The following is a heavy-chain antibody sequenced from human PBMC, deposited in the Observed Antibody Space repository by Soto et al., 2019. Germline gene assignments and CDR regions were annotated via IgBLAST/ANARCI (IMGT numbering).Heavy chain of an antibody. D-gene: IGHD3-22*01. J-gene: IGHJ4*02. CDR3: ARGGSGYTWFNEF. CDR2: IIPVFQTA. CDR1: GGLFSSYP. Sequence: SVKVSCKASGGLFSSYPSSWVRQVPGQGLEWMGGIIPVFQTAYYTQRFQGRVTITADESTNTAYMELSSLRSEDTAIYYCARGGSGYTWFNEFWGQGTLVTVSS. V-gene: IGHV1-69*13.